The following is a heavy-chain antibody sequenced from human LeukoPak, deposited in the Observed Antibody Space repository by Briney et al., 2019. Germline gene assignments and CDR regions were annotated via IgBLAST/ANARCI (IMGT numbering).Heavy chain of an antibody. CDR2: AYYRSKWPN. Sequence: SQTLSLTCAISGDSVSSNSASWSWIRQSPSRGLEWLGRAYYRSKWPNDYAGSVRSRITINPDTTKNQFSLLLNSVTPEDTAIYYCARGRGDLAARAFDIWGQGTMVTVSS. V-gene: IGHV6-1*01. CDR1: GDSVSSNSAS. J-gene: IGHJ3*02. CDR3: ARGRGDLAARAFDI. D-gene: IGHD6-6*01.